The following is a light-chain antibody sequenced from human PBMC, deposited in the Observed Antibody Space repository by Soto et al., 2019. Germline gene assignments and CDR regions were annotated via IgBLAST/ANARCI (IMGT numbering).Light chain of an antibody. Sequence: DIQMTQSPSSLSASVGDRVTITCRASESISSYLTWYQQKAGRAPKVLIYAASTLESGVPARFSGSGSGTDFTLTISNLQPDDFATYYCQQSSSSPLTFVGGTKVEI. CDR2: AAS. V-gene: IGKV1-39*01. CDR3: QQSSSSPLT. J-gene: IGKJ4*01. CDR1: ESISSY.